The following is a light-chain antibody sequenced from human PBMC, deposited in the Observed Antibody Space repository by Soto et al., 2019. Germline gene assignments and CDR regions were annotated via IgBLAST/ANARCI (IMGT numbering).Light chain of an antibody. J-gene: IGLJ1*01. CDR2: GTS. CDR3: SSYTDSSNYV. V-gene: IGLV1-44*01. Sequence: QSVLTQPPSASGTPGQRVTISCSGTSTNIGSNNVNWYQQVPGTAPKFLIYGTSQRPSGVPDRFSGSKSGTSASLDISGLQSEDEADYYCSSYTDSSNYVFGTGTKLTVL. CDR1: STNIGSNN.